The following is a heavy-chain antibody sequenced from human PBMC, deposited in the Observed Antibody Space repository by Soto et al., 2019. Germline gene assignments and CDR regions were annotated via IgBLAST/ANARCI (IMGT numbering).Heavy chain of an antibody. CDR1: GGTFSSYT. J-gene: IGHJ5*02. V-gene: IGHV1-69*04. CDR3: ARESPHYLHSFDP. Sequence: ASVKVSCKASGGTFSSYTISWVRQAPGQGLEWMGRIIPILGIANYAQKFQGRVTITADKSTSTAYMELSSLRSEDTAVYYCARESPHYLHSFDPCGQGTLVTVSS. CDR2: IIPILGIA. D-gene: IGHD1-26*01.